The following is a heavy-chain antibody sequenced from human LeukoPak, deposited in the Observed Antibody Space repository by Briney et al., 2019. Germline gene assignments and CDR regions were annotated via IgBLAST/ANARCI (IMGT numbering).Heavy chain of an antibody. Sequence: GGTLRLSCAASGFTVSSYGMSWVRQAPGKGLEWVSAISGSGGSTYYADSVKGRFTISRDKSKNTLYLQMNSLRAEDTAVYYCAKDRSPLDYWGQGTLVTVSS. CDR1: GFTVSSYG. V-gene: IGHV3-23*01. J-gene: IGHJ4*02. CDR3: AKDRSPLDY. D-gene: IGHD1-14*01. CDR2: ISGSGGST.